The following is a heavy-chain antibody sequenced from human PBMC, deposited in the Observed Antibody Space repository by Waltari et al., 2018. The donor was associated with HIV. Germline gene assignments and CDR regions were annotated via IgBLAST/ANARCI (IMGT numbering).Heavy chain of an antibody. V-gene: IGHV4-34*01. J-gene: IGHJ4*02. Sequence: QVQLQQWGAGLLKPSETLSLTCAVYGGSFSGYYWSWLRQPPGKGLGWIGEIHHSGSTHARPSLNSRVTTSVDTAKNQFSLKLSSETAADTAVYYCARRSGVVYTGDCSSTSCSGSYYFDYWGQGTLVTVSS. D-gene: IGHD2-2*01. CDR1: GGSFSGYY. CDR3: ARRSGVVYTGDCSSTSCSGSYYFDY. CDR2: IHHSGST.